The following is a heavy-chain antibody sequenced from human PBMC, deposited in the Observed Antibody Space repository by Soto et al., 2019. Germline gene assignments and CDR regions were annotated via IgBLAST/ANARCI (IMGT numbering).Heavy chain of an antibody. CDR1: SGSISNYH. V-gene: IGHV4-59*08. CDR3: ARHSSSGWFYFDS. J-gene: IGHJ4*02. D-gene: IGHD6-19*01. CDR2: IFYTGTT. Sequence: PSETLSLTCTVSSGSISNYHWSWIRQPPGKGPQWIGYIFYTGTTTYNPSLKSRVTMSVDTSKNQFSLKLGSVTAADTALYYCARHSSSGWFYFDSWGQGTLVTDSS.